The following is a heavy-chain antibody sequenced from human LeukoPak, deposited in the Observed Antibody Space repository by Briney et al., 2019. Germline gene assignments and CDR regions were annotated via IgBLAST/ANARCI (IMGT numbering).Heavy chain of an antibody. D-gene: IGHD3-22*01. CDR2: SSAYNGNT. V-gene: IGHV1-18*01. CDR1: GYTFTSYG. J-gene: IGHJ4*02. Sequence: ASVKGSCKASGYTFTSYGISWVRQAPGQGIEWMGWSSAYNGNTNYAQKLQGRVTMTTDTSTSTAYMELRSLRSDDTAVYCCARWSPYYYDSSGYYPLDYWGQGTLVTVSS. CDR3: ARWSPYYYDSSGYYPLDY.